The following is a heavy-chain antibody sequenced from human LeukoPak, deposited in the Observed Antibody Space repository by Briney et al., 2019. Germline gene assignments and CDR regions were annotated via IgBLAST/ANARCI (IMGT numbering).Heavy chain of an antibody. Sequence: ASVKVSCKASGYTFTGYYMDWVRQAPGQGLEWVGWINPNSGGTNYAQKFQGRVTMTRDTSISTAYMELSRLRSDDTAVYYCARGKYYYGSGSFSYWGQGTLVTVSS. CDR2: INPNSGGT. CDR1: GYTFTGYY. D-gene: IGHD3-10*01. J-gene: IGHJ4*02. V-gene: IGHV1-2*02. CDR3: ARGKYYYGSGSFSY.